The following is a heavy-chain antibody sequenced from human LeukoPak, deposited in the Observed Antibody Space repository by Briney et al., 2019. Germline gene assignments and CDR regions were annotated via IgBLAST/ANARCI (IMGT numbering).Heavy chain of an antibody. Sequence: PSETLSLTCTVSGYSIGSGYYWGWIRQPPGKGLEWIGSIYHSGSTYYNPSLKSRVTISVDTSKNQFSLKLSSVTAADTAVYYCARKWGPTRDAFDIWGQGTMVTVSS. D-gene: IGHD1-1*01. CDR1: GYSIGSGYY. CDR3: ARKWGPTRDAFDI. V-gene: IGHV4-38-2*02. CDR2: IYHSGST. J-gene: IGHJ3*02.